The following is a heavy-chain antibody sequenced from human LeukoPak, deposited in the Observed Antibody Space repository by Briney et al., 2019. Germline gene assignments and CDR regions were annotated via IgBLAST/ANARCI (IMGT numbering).Heavy chain of an antibody. CDR3: AKDGTTTVTFDY. CDR2: ISGSGGST. V-gene: IGHV3-23*01. D-gene: IGHD4-11*01. J-gene: IGHJ4*02. CDR1: GFTFSSYA. Sequence: GGSLRLSCAASGFTFSSYAMSWVRQAPGKGLEWVSVISGSGGSTYYRDSVKGRFTISRDNSKNALYLQMNSLTAGDTAVYFCAKDGTTTVTFDYWGQGTLVTVSS.